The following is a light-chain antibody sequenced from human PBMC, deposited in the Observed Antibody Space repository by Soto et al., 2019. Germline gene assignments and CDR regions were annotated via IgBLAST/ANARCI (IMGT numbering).Light chain of an antibody. CDR3: SSYAGSNNVV. CDR1: SSNIGHNP. Sequence: QTVVTQPPSASGTLGQRVTISCSGYSSNIGHNPVNWYQRLPGTAPKLLIYSNNQRPSGVPDRFSGSKSGNTASLTVSGLQAEDEADYYCSSYAGSNNVVFGGGTKLTVL. J-gene: IGLJ2*01. CDR2: SNN. V-gene: IGLV1-44*01.